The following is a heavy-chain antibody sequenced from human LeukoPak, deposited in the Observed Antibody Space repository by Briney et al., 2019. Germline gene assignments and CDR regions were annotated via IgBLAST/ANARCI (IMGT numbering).Heavy chain of an antibody. Sequence: SETLSLTCTVSGYSISSGYYWGWIRQPPGKGLEWIGSMYYSGSTFYNPSLKSRVTILVDTSKNQFSLKLSSVTAADTAVYYCARDYGSGRRYYYMDVWGKGTTVTVSS. CDR3: ARDYGSGRRYYYMDV. V-gene: IGHV4-38-2*02. J-gene: IGHJ6*03. CDR2: MYYSGST. D-gene: IGHD3-10*01. CDR1: GYSISSGYY.